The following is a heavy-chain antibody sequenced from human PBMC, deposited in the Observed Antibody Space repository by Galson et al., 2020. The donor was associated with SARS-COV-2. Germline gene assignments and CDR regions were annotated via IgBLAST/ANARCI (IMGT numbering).Heavy chain of an antibody. V-gene: IGHV4-31*03. CDR3: ARDEGGRYFDXLAFDI. Sequence: SQTLSLTCTVSGDSISSGSFYWNWIRQHPGKGLEWIGYIYYSGKTYYNPSLRSRVTISKDTSKNQFSLNLSSVTAADTAVYYCARDEGGRYFDXLAFDIWGQGTMVTVSA. D-gene: IGHD3-9*01. CDR1: GDSISSGSFY. J-gene: IGHJ3*02. CDR2: IYYSGKT.